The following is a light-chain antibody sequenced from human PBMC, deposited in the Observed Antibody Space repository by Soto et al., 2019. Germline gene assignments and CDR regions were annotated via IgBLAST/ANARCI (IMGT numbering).Light chain of an antibody. J-gene: IGKJ1*01. V-gene: IGKV1-6*01. Sequence: AIQMTQSTSSLSASVGDRVTITCRASQGIRNDLGWYQQKPGKAPKRLIYAASSLQSGVPSRFSGSGSGTDFTLPVSSLQPEDFATYYCLQDYNYPPTFGQGTKVEIK. CDR2: AAS. CDR3: LQDYNYPPT. CDR1: QGIRND.